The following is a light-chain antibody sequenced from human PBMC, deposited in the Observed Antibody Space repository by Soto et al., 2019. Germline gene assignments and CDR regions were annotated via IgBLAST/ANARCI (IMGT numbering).Light chain of an antibody. V-gene: IGLV1-40*01. CDR1: SSNIGAGYE. CDR2: GNS. CDR3: QSYDNSLSGMV. Sequence: QPVLTQPPSVSGAPGQRVTISCTGSSSNIGAGYEVHWYQQLPRTAPKLLIYGNSNRPSGVPDRLSGSKSGTSASLAITGLQAEDEADYYCQSYDNSLSGMVFGGGTKVTVL. J-gene: IGLJ2*01.